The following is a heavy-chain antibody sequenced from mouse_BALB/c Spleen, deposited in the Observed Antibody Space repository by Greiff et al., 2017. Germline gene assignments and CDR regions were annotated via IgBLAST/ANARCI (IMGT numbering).Heavy chain of an antibody. J-gene: IGHJ4*01. CDR1: GYSITSDYA. V-gene: IGHV3-2*02. CDR2: ISYSGST. CDR3: ARRGSYGSSLYYAIDY. D-gene: IGHD1-1*01. Sequence: EVHLVESGPGLVKPSQSLSLTCTVTGYSITSDYAWNWIRQFPGNKLEWMGYISYSGSTSYNPSLKSRISITRDTSKNQFFLQLNSVTTEDTATYYCARRGSYGSSLYYAIDYWGQGTSVTVSS.